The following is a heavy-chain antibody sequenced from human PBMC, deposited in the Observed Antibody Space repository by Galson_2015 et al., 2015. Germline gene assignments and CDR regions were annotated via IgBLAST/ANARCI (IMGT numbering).Heavy chain of an antibody. Sequence: PALVKPTQPLTLTCTFSGFSLSTSGVGVGWIRQPPGKALEWLALIYWDDDTRYSPSLKSRLTITKGTSKNQVALTMTNMDPVDTATYYCALRQFTADSYGSGSQFAHWGQGTLVTVSS. CDR1: GFSLSTSGVG. J-gene: IGHJ4*02. V-gene: IGHV2-5*02. D-gene: IGHD3-10*01. CDR2: IYWDDDT. CDR3: ALRQFTADSYGSGSQFAH.